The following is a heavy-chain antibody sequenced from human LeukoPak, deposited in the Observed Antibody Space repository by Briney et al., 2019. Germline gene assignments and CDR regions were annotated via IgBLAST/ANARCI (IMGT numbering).Heavy chain of an antibody. CDR2: ISGSGGST. CDR3: AKDRLYCSGGSCNYDAFDI. J-gene: IGHJ3*02. D-gene: IGHD2-15*01. CDR1: GFTFSSYA. Sequence: SGGSLRLSCAASGFTFSSYAMSWVRQAPGEGLEWVSAISGSGGSTYYADSVKGRFTISRDNSKNTLYLQMNSLRAEDTAVYYCAKDRLYCSGGSCNYDAFDIWGQGTMVTVSS. V-gene: IGHV3-23*01.